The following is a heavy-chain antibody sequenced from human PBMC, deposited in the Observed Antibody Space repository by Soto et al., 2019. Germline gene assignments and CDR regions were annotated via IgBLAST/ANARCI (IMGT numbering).Heavy chain of an antibody. CDR1: GGSISSYY. D-gene: IGHD3-3*01. CDR3: ARNIGDFWSGYPDY. CDR2: IYYSGST. J-gene: IGHJ4*02. Sequence: SETLSLTCTVSGGSISSYYWSWIRQPPGKGLEWIGYIYYSGSTNYNPSLKSRVTISVDTSKNQFSLKLSSVTAADTAVYYCARNIGDFWSGYPDYWGQGTLVTVS. V-gene: IGHV4-59*01.